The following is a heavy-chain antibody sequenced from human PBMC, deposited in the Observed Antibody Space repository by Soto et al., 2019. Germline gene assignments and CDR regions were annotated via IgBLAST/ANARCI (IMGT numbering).Heavy chain of an antibody. D-gene: IGHD3-3*01. CDR1: GYTLTELA. J-gene: IGHJ5*02. Sequence: ASVKVSCKVSGYTLTELAMHWGRQAPGKGLEWMGGFDPEDGETIYAQKFQGRVTMTEDTSTDTAYMELSSLSSEDTAVYYCARSRRRGVNWNWCEPWGQGTLVIVSS. V-gene: IGHV1-24*01. CDR2: FDPEDGET. CDR3: ARSRRRGVNWNWCEP.